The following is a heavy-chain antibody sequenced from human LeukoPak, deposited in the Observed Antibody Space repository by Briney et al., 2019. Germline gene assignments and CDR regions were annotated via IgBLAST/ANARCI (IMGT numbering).Heavy chain of an antibody. CDR3: ARGLSRWSTPTSSYYYRMDV. J-gene: IGHJ6*02. D-gene: IGHD4-23*01. CDR2: IIPIFGSA. CDR1: GGTLSSYS. Sequence: SVKVSCKASGGTLSSYSISWVRQAPGQGLEWMGGIIPIFGSANFAQKFQGRGTITADDSTNTAYVELSSLRSEDTAFYYCARGLSRWSTPTSSYYYRMDVWGQGTTVVVSS. V-gene: IGHV1-69*13.